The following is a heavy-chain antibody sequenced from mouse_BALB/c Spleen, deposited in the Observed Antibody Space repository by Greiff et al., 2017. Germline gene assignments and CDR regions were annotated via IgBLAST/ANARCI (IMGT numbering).Heavy chain of an antibody. J-gene: IGHJ3*01. CDR2: IWAGGST. D-gene: IGHD2-4*01. CDR3: ARDRGRDYDWFAY. V-gene: IGHV2-9*02. CDR1: GFSLTSYG. Sequence: VKLVESGPGLVAPSQSLSITCTVSGFSLTSYGVHWVRQPPGKGLEWLGVIWAGGSTNYNSALMSRLSISKDNSKSQVFLKMNSLQTDDTAMYYGARDRGRDYDWFAYWGQGTLVTVSA.